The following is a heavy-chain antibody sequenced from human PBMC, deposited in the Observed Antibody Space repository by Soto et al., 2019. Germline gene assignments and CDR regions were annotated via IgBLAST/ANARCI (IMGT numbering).Heavy chain of an antibody. CDR2: ISAYNGNT. CDR3: ASGWYYYGSGSYAES. Sequence: QVQLVQSGAEVKKPGASVKVSCKASGYTFTSYGISWVRQAPGQGLEWMGWISAYNGNTNYAQKRQGRVTMTTDTSTSTAYMELRSLRSDDTAVYYCASGWYYYGSGSYAESWGQGTLVTVSS. CDR1: GYTFTSYG. V-gene: IGHV1-18*01. D-gene: IGHD3-10*01. J-gene: IGHJ4*02.